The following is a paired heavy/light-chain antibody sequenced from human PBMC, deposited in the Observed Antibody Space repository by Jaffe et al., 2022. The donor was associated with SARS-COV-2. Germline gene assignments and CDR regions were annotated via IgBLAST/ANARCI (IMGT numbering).Light chain of an antibody. CDR1: QSVNWSY. V-gene: IGKV3-20*01. Sequence: ENVLTQSPGTLSLSPGERATLSCRASQSVNWSYLAWFQQKPGQAPRLLITGASHRATGIPDRFSGSGSGTDFTLTISRLEAEDFAVYYCQQYGSFPFTFGPGTKVDIK. CDR2: GAS. J-gene: IGKJ3*01. CDR3: QQYGSFPFT.
Heavy chain of an antibody. D-gene: IGHD2-8*01. J-gene: IGHJ4*02. CDR3: AREPDA. CDR2: IYHSGSA. Sequence: QLQLQESGPGLVKPSETLSLTCTVSGDSISSSTYYWGWIRQSPGKGLEWIGSIYHSGSAYYNPSLKSRVTISVDTSKNQFSLRMTSVTAADTAVYYCAREPDAWGQGTLVTVSS. CDR1: GDSISSSTYY. V-gene: IGHV4-39*02.